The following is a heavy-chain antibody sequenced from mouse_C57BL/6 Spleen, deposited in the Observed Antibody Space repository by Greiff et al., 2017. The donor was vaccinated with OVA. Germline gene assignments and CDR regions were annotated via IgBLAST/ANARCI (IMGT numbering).Heavy chain of an antibody. D-gene: IGHD2-3*01. J-gene: IGHJ2*01. CDR2: INPNNGGT. CDR1: GYTFTDYY. Sequence: VQLQQSGPELVKPGASVKISCKASGYTFTDYYMNWVKQSHGKSLEWIGDINPNNGGTSYNQKFKGKATLTVDKSSSTAYMELRSLTSEDSAVYYCARSGWLQGYFDYWGQGTTLTVSS. CDR3: ARSGWLQGYFDY. V-gene: IGHV1-26*01.